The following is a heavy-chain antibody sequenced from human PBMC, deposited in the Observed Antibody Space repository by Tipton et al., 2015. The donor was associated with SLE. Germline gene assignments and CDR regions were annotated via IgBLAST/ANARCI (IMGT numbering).Heavy chain of an antibody. Sequence: TLSLTCTVSGGSIRSGYWSWIRQPPGKGPEWIGYIYDSGSTKYNPSLKSRATISLDRSKNQFSLKLSSVTAADTAVYYCARCSRDPDFGRDWVDYWGQGTLVTVSS. CDR3: ARCSRDPDFGRDWVDY. V-gene: IGHV4-59*12. J-gene: IGHJ4*02. CDR1: GGSIRSGY. CDR2: IYDSGST. D-gene: IGHD2-21*01.